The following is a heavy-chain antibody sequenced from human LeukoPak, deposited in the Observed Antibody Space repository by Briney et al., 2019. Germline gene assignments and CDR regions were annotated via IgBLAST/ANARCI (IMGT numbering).Heavy chain of an antibody. J-gene: IGHJ4*02. V-gene: IGHV1-2*02. Sequence: ASVKVSCKASGYTFTGYYMHWVRQAPGQGLEWMGWINPNSGGTNYAQKPQGRVTMTTDTSTSTAYMELRSLRSDDTAVYYCARDIVVTATRLDYWGQGTLVTVSS. D-gene: IGHD2-21*02. CDR2: INPNSGGT. CDR1: GYTFTGYY. CDR3: ARDIVVTATRLDY.